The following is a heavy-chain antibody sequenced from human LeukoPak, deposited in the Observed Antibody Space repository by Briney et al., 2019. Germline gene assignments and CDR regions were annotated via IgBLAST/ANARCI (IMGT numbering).Heavy chain of an antibody. J-gene: IGHJ4*02. CDR1: GYTFTGYY. CDR3: ARSNGGNYCSSTSCYFY. CDR2: IIPILGIA. D-gene: IGHD2-2*01. V-gene: IGHV1-69*10. Sequence: SVKVSCKASGYTFTGYYMHWVRQAPGQGLEWMGRIIPILGIANYAQKFQGRVTITADKSTSTAYMELSSLRSEDTAVYYCARSNGGNYCSSTSCYFYWGQGTLVTVSS.